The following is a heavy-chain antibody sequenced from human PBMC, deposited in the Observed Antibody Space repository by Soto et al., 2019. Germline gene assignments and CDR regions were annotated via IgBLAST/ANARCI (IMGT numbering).Heavy chain of an antibody. CDR1: GFTFSSYA. CDR2: ISYDGSNK. J-gene: IGHJ3*02. Sequence: QVQLVESGGGVVQPGRSLRLSCAASGFTFSSYAMHWVRQAPGQGLEWVAVISYDGSNKYYADSVKGRFTISRDNSKNTLYLQMNSLRSEDTAVYYCARAKPGIAASRGAVDIGGQGTMVTVSS. CDR3: ARAKPGIAASRGAVDI. V-gene: IGHV3-30-3*01. D-gene: IGHD6-13*01.